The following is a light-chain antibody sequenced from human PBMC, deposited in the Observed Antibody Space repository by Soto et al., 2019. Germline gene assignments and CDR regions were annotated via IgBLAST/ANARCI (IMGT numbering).Light chain of an antibody. CDR1: SSDVGNYNY. CDR3: SSYTTSSTWV. J-gene: IGLJ3*02. CDR2: EVS. V-gene: IGLV2-14*01. Sequence: QSVLTQPASVSGSPGQSITISCTGTSSDVGNYNYVSWFQHHPGKAPMLIIYEVSNRPSGVSNRFSGSKSGNTASLTISGLQPEDEADYYCSSYTTSSTWVFGGGTKVTVL.